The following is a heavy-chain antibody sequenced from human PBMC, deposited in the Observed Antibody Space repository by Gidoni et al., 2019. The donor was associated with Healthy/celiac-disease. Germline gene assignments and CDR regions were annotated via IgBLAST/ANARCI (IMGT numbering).Heavy chain of an antibody. D-gene: IGHD1-26*01. J-gene: IGHJ4*02. CDR1: GFTCSDYY. Sequence: QVQLVESGGGLVKPGGSLRVSCEASGFTCSDYYSSWIRQAPGKGLEWFSYICSSSSTIYYADSVKGRFTISRDNAKNSLYLQMNSLRAEDTAVYYCARGSGSYYVLDPYYFDYWGQGTLVTVSS. V-gene: IGHV3-11*01. CDR3: ARGSGSYYVLDPYYFDY. CDR2: ICSSSSTI.